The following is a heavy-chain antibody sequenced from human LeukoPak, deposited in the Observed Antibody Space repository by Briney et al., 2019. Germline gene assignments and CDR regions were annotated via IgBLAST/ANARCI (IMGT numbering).Heavy chain of an antibody. CDR2: VGISSGNT. D-gene: IGHD2-2*01. V-gene: IGHV3-48*01. J-gene: IGHJ4*02. CDR3: ARDTKYAFDN. CDR1: GFTFSDYS. Sequence: GGSLRLSCAASGFTFSDYSMNWVRQAPGKGLEWISYVGISSGNTKYADSVKGRFTISGDKAKNSLYLQMNSLRVEDTAVYYCARDTKYAFDNWGQGTLVTVSS.